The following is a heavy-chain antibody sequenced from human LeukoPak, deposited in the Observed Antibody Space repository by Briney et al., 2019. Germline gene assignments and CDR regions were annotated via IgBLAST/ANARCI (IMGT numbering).Heavy chain of an antibody. CDR3: ARLRWGSDAFDI. Sequence: SETLSLTCTVSGGSISSYYWSWIRQPPGKGLEWIGYIYYSGSTNYNPSLKSRVTISVDTSKNQFSLKLSSVTAADTAVYYCARLRWGSDAFDIWGQGTMVTVSS. CDR2: IYYSGST. D-gene: IGHD7-27*01. J-gene: IGHJ3*02. CDR1: GGSISSYY. V-gene: IGHV4-59*12.